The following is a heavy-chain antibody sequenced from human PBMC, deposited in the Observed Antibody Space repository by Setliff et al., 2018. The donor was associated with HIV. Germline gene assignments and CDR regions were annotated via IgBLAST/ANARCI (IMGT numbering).Heavy chain of an antibody. V-gene: IGHV4-30-4*08. D-gene: IGHD3-22*01. CDR2: IYYSGST. CDR3: ASPKGHYFDTSGYYNNWFDP. J-gene: IGHJ5*02. CDR1: GGSISSGDYY. Sequence: SETLSLTCTVSGGSISSGDYYWSWIRQPPGKGLEWIGNIYYSGSTYYNPSLNSRVTISVDTAKNQFSLKLSFVTAADTAVYYCASPKGHYFDTSGYYNNWFDPWGQGTLVTVSS.